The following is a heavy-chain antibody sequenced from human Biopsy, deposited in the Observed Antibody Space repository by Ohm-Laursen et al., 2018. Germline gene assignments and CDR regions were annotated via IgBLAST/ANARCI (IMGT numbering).Heavy chain of an antibody. CDR3: ARHPTGFWFDP. Sequence: TLSLTCTVSGGSISSSTTYYWAWLRQPPGKGLEWIGSIYNTETTFYNPSLKSRVTIPVDTSTNQFSLKVSSVTAADTALYFCARHPTGFWFDPWGYGTLVTVSS. V-gene: IGHV4-39*01. J-gene: IGHJ5*02. CDR1: GGSISSSTTYY. CDR2: IYNTETT.